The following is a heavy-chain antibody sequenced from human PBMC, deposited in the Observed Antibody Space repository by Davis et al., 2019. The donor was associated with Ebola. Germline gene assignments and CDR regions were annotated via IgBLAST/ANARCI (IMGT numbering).Heavy chain of an antibody. CDR2: IDGGGGAT. Sequence: GESLKISCAASGFTFSNYAMSWVRQAPGKGLEWVSAIDGGGGATYYVDSVKGRFTISRDNSKNTLFLQMNSLRAEDTAVYYCAKDWGYMVRGVMIDYWGQGTLVTVSS. J-gene: IGHJ4*02. CDR1: GFTFSNYA. D-gene: IGHD3-10*01. V-gene: IGHV3-23*01. CDR3: AKDWGYMVRGVMIDY.